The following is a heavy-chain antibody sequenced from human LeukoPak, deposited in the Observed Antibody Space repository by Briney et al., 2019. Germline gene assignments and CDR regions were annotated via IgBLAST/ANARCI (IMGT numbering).Heavy chain of an antibody. CDR3: ARERRVVPAALDY. V-gene: IGHV1-2*02. CDR2: INPNSGGT. D-gene: IGHD2-2*01. Sequence: ASVKVSCKASGYTFTGYYMHWVRQAPGQGLEWMGWINPNSGGTNYAQKFQGRVTMTRDTSISTAYMELSRLRSDDTAVYYCARERRVVPAALDYWGQGTLVTVSS. CDR1: GYTFTGYY. J-gene: IGHJ4*02.